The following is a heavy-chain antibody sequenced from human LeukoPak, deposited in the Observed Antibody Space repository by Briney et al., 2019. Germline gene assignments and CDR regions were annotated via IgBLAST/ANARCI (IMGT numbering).Heavy chain of an antibody. V-gene: IGHV1-24*01. Sequence: ASVKVSCKVSGYTLTELSMHWVRQAPGKGLEWMGGFDPEDGETIYAQKFQGRVTMTEDTSTDTAYMELSSLRSEDTAVYYCARANIAVAAFDIWGQGTMVTVSS. CDR3: ARANIAVAAFDI. CDR2: FDPEDGET. D-gene: IGHD6-19*01. CDR1: GYTLTELS. J-gene: IGHJ3*02.